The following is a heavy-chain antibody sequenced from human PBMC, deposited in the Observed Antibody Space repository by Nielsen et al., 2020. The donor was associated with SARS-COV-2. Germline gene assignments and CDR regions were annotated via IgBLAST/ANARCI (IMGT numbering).Heavy chain of an antibody. CDR3: VKWVQLDLGYYYHGMDV. V-gene: IGHV3-23*02. CDR2: ITNAAVAT. CDR1: GFTFSAYA. J-gene: IGHJ6*02. Sequence: GGSLRLSCAASGFTFSAYAMNWVRQAPGKGLEWVSGITNAAVATYYVDSVKGRFTISRDNSKDTLYLEMSSLRVEETAFYYCVKWVQLDLGYYYHGMDVWGQGTTVTVSS. D-gene: IGHD6-6*01.